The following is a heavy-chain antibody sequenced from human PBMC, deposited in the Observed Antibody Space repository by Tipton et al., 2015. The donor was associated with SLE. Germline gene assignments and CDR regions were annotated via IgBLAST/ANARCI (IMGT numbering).Heavy chain of an antibody. CDR2: ISGSGNTI. V-gene: IGHV3-48*01. CDR3: LGGTVVSR. J-gene: IGHJ4*02. CDR1: GFTFSSSW. D-gene: IGHD1-14*01. Sequence: SLRLSCAASGFTFSSSWMNWVRLAPGKGLEWVSYISGSGNTIYYADSVKGRFTISRDKAKNSLYLQMTRLRVEDTALYYCLGGTVVSRWGQGVPVIVSS.